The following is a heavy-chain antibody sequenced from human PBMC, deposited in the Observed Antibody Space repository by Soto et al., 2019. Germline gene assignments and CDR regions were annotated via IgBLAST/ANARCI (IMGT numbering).Heavy chain of an antibody. J-gene: IGHJ6*02. D-gene: IGHD5-18*01. Sequence: ASVKVSCKASGGTFSSYAISWVRQAPGQGREWMGGIIPIFGTANYAQKFQGRVTITADESTSTAYMELSSLRSEDTAVYYCARYRVDTAMVKHYYYYGMDVWGQGXTVTVSS. CDR2: IIPIFGTA. V-gene: IGHV1-69*13. CDR3: ARYRVDTAMVKHYYYYGMDV. CDR1: GGTFSSYA.